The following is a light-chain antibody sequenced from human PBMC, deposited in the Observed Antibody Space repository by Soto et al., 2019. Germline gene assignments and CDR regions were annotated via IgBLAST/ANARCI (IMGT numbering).Light chain of an antibody. CDR1: SSNIGAGYG. J-gene: IGLJ1*01. V-gene: IGLV1-40*01. CDR3: QSYDSSLSRV. CDR2: GNS. Sequence: QSALTQPPSVSGAPGQRVTISCTGSSSNIGAGYGVHWYQQLPGTAPKLLIYGNSNRPSGVPDRFSGSKSGASASLAITGLQAEDEADYYCQSYDSSLSRVFGTGTKLTVL.